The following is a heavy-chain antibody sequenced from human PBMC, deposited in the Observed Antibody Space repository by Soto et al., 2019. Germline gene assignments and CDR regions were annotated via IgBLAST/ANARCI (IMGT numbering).Heavy chain of an antibody. D-gene: IGHD5-12*01. CDR3: ARARDGYNYLYFDY. Sequence: SETLSLTCAVSGGSISSGGYSWSWIRQPPGKGLEWIGYIYHSGSTYYNPSLKSRVTISVDRSKNQFSLKLSSVTAADTAVYYCARARDGYNYLYFDYWGQGTLVTVSS. V-gene: IGHV4-30-2*01. CDR1: GGSISSGGYS. CDR2: IYHSGST. J-gene: IGHJ4*02.